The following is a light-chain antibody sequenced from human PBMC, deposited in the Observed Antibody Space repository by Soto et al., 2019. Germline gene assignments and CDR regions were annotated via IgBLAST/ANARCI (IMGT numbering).Light chain of an antibody. Sequence: DIEMTQSPSSLSASVGDRITITCRASQTIRNYLAWYQQKPGKAPKLLISAASTLQSGVPLRFSGSGSGTDFTLTISSLQPEDVATYYCQKYNSAPRTFGQGTKVEI. CDR3: QKYNSAPRT. CDR2: AAS. CDR1: QTIRNY. J-gene: IGKJ1*01. V-gene: IGKV1-27*01.